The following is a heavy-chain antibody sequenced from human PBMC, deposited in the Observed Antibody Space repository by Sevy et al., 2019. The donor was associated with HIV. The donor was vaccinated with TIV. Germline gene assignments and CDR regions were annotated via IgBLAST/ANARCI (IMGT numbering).Heavy chain of an antibody. CDR3: AKDTGGSYPWYFDS. V-gene: IGHV3-23*01. Sequence: GGSLRLSCAASGFTFSIYAMNWVRQAPGKGLEWVSSLSGRGDSSYYADSVKGRFTISRDNSKNKVYLQMNSLRIEDMGIYYCAKDTGGSYPWYFDSWGPGTLVTVSS. CDR2: LSGRGDSS. CDR1: GFTFSIYA. J-gene: IGHJ4*02. D-gene: IGHD3-16*02.